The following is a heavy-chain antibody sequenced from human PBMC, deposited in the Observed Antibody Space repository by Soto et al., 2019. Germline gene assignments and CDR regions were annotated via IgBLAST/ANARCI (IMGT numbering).Heavy chain of an antibody. J-gene: IGHJ4*02. CDR2: IYYSGST. CDR3: ARQGGRLQDFDY. V-gene: IGHV4-39*01. Sequence: QLQLQESGPGLVKPSETLSLTCTVSGCSISSSSYYWGWIRQPPGTGLEWIGRIYYSGSTYYNPYLRSRVTISVDTSKNQFALKLSSVTAADTAVYYCARQGGRLQDFDYLGQGTLLTVSS. D-gene: IGHD4-4*01. CDR1: GCSISSSSYY.